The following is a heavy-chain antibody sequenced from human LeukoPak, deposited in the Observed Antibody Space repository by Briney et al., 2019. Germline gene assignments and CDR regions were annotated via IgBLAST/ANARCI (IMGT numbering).Heavy chain of an antibody. CDR2: INHSGST. J-gene: IGHJ6*03. CDR1: GGSFSGYY. V-gene: IGHV4-34*01. CDR3: ARNRMYYYGSGSPWYYYYYMDV. D-gene: IGHD3-10*01. Sequence: SETLSLTCAVYGGSFSGYYWSWIRQPPGKGLEWIGEINHSGSTNYNPSLKSRVTISVDTSKNQFSLKLSSVTAADTAVYYCARNRMYYYGSGSPWYYYYYMDVWGKGTTVTVSS.